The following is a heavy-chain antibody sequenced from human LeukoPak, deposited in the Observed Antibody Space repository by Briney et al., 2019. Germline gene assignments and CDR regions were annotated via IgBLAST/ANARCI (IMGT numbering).Heavy chain of an antibody. CDR2: ISAYDGNT. J-gene: IGHJ6*03. CDR3: ARDRLGIDYYHYMDV. V-gene: IGHV1-18*01. CDR1: GYTFTNYG. Sequence: ASVKVSCKASGYTFTNYGISWVRQAPGQGLEWMGWISAYDGNTNYAENFQGRVTMTTDTSTSTAYMGLRSLRSDDTAVYYCARDRLGIDYYHYMDVWGKGTTVTVSS. D-gene: IGHD3-16*01.